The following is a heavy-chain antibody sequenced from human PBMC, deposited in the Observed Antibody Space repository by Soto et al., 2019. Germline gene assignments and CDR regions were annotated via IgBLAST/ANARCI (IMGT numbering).Heavy chain of an antibody. V-gene: IGHV1-69*04. CDR2: IIPILGIA. CDR3: ARFHRGYCSSTSCYVFDY. Sequence: GASVKVSCKASGGTFSSYAMSWVRQAPGQGLEWMGRIIPILGIANYAQKFQGRVTITADKSTSTAYMELSSLRSEDTAVYYCARFHRGYCSSTSCYVFDYWGQGTLVTVSS. D-gene: IGHD2-2*01. J-gene: IGHJ4*02. CDR1: GGTFSSYA.